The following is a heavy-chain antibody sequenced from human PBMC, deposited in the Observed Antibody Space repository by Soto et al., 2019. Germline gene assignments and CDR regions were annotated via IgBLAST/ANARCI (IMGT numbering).Heavy chain of an antibody. Sequence: SETLSLTCTVSGASITYGGYSWSWIRQTPGKGLEWIGYVNHLETTFYNPSFESRLTLSIDRAKNQFSLNLNSMSAADRAVYFCARGGGSDSFDYWGQGILVTVSS. CDR2: VNHLETT. CDR3: ARGGGSDSFDY. V-gene: IGHV4-30-2*01. D-gene: IGHD1-26*01. J-gene: IGHJ4*02. CDR1: GASITYGGYS.